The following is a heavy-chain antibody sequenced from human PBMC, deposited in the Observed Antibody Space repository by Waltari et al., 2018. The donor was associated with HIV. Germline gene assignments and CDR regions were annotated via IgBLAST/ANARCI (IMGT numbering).Heavy chain of an antibody. CDR1: GFSISTAYY. CDR3: ARRVYLRRGWFHP. J-gene: IGHJ5*02. CDR2: VHHSDKT. Sequence: QLQLSESGPKLVKPSETLSLSCDVSGFSISTAYYWGWVRQSPGNQFEWLVTVHHSDKTNINPSLRGRVGLALESSKNQISLTLTDVTFADTAIYFCARRVYLRRGWFHPWGPG. D-gene: IGHD2-8*01. V-gene: IGHV4-38-2*01.